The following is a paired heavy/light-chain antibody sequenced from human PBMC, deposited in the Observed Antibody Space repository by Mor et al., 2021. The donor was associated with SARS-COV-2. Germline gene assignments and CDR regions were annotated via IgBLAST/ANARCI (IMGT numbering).Heavy chain of an antibody. V-gene: IGHV1-46*01. CDR1: GYSFSNFY. CDR3: AREAGYCSGGNCYGYFDH. D-gene: IGHD2-15*01. CDR2: LNPSSGDT. J-gene: IGHJ4*02. Sequence: QVQLVQSAAEVKKPGASVKISCKASGYSFSNFYIYWVRQVPGQGLEWLGLLNPSSGDTFYAQKFQGRVTMTGDTSTSTVYMELRSLRFEDTAVYYCAREAGYCSGGNCYGYFDHWGQGSLVTVSS.
Light chain of an antibody. J-gene: IGKJ5*01. Sequence: EIVLTQSPGTLSLSPGQRATLSCRASESVSRTFLAWYQQKPGQAPRLLVYGASSRATGTPDRFSGSGSGTDFTLTINRLEPEDFAVYYCQQYGRSPITFGQGTRLEIK. CDR2: GAS. CDR1: ESVSRTF. CDR3: QQYGRSPIT. V-gene: IGKV3-20*01.